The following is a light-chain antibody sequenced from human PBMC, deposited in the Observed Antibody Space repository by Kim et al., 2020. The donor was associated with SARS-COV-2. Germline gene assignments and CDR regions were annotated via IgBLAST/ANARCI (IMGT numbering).Light chain of an antibody. CDR1: QNIRNS. CDR3: CHDSGYPIT. J-gene: IGKJ5*01. CDR2: GAS. V-gene: IGKV1-16*01. Sequence: DIQMTQSPSSLSASVGDRVTITCRASQNIRNSLAWFQQKPGKAPKSLIYGASTLQSGVPSRFSGGGSGTDFTLTISSLQPEEFAIYFCCHDSGYPITFGQGTRLEIK.